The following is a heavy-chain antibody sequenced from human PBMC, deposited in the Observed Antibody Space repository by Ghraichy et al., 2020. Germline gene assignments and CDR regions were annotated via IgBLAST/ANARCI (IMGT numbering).Heavy chain of an antibody. CDR3: ARVNSEYDFWSGLVTGQFDY. CDR2: INHSGST. CDR1: GGSFSGYY. V-gene: IGHV4-34*01. D-gene: IGHD3-3*01. Sequence: SETLSLTCAVYGGSFSGYYWSWIRQPPGKGLEWIGEINHSGSTNYNPSLKSRVTISVDTSKNQFSLKLSSVTAADTAVYYCARVNSEYDFWSGLVTGQFDYWGQGTLVTVSS. J-gene: IGHJ4*02.